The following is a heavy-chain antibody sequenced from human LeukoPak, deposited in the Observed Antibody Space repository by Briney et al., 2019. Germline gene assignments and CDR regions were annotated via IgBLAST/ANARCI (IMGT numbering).Heavy chain of an antibody. V-gene: IGHV1-2*02. Sequence: ASVKVSCKASGYTFTGYYMHWVRQAPGQGLEWMGWINPNSGGTNYAQKFQGRVTMTRDTSISTAYMELSRLRSDDTAVYYCARDLARAQFNPGTDYWGQGTLVTVSS. D-gene: IGHD1-14*01. J-gene: IGHJ4*02. CDR3: ARDLARAQFNPGTDY. CDR2: INPNSGGT. CDR1: GYTFTGYY.